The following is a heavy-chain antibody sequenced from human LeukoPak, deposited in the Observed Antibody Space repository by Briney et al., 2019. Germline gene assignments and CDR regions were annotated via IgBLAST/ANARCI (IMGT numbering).Heavy chain of an antibody. Sequence: GGSLRLSCAASGFTFSSYAMHWVRQAPGKGLEWVAVISYDGSNKYYADSVKGRFTISRDNSKNTLYLQMNSLRAEDMAVYYCARDRSKVSDYWGQGTLVTVSS. CDR2: ISYDGSNK. CDR3: ARDRSKVSDY. J-gene: IGHJ4*02. CDR1: GFTFSSYA. V-gene: IGHV3-30-3*01. D-gene: IGHD3-16*02.